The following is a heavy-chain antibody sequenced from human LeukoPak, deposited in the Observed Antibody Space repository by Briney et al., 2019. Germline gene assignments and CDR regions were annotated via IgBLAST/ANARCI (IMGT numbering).Heavy chain of an antibody. D-gene: IGHD2-15*01. CDR3: ARDPRNSGDFDY. Sequence: ASVKVSCKPSGYTFTAYYLHWMRQAPGQGLEWMGWINPRNGGTKYAQNFQGRFTMTRDTSISTAYMELNRLTSDDTAVYYCARDPRNSGDFDYWGQGTLVTVSS. V-gene: IGHV1-2*02. CDR1: GYTFTAYY. J-gene: IGHJ4*02. CDR2: INPRNGGT.